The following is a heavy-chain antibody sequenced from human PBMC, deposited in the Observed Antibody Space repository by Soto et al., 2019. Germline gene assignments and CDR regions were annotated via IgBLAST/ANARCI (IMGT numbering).Heavy chain of an antibody. CDR3: VKNYRSDGPGWFDP. Sequence: SETLSLTCIVSGGSIRVSHWSWIRHSAAKGLEWIGRIYASGTTNYNPSLKTRVTMSVDASKNQFSLDLKSVTAADAAVYYCVKNYRSDGPGWFDPWGQGILVTVSS. V-gene: IGHV4-4*07. CDR1: GGSIRVSH. D-gene: IGHD3-16*02. J-gene: IGHJ5*02. CDR2: IYASGTT.